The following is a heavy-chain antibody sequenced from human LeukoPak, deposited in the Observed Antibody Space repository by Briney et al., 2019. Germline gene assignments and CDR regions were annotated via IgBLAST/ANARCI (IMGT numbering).Heavy chain of an antibody. CDR2: ISSSSSTI. J-gene: IGHJ4*01. Sequence: GGSLRLSCAASGFTFSSYSMNWVRQAPGKGLEWVSYISSSSSTIYYADSVKGRFTISRDNAKNSLYLQMNSLRAEDTAVYYCARGIAARSFDYWGHGTLVTVSS. CDR1: GFTFSSYS. D-gene: IGHD6-13*01. CDR3: ARGIAARSFDY. V-gene: IGHV3-48*01.